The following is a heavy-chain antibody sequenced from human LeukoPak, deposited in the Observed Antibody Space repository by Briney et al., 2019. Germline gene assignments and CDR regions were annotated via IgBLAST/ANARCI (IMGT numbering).Heavy chain of an antibody. J-gene: IGHJ4*02. D-gene: IGHD2/OR15-2a*01. CDR2: ISGSGGST. V-gene: IGHV3-23*01. CDR3: AKSSGGSIGGFCFDY. Sequence: GGSLRLSCAASGFTFSNAWMSWVRQAPGKGLEWVSAISGSGGSTYYADSVKGRFTISRDNSKNTLYLQMNSLRAEDTAIYYCAKSSGGSIGGFCFDYWGQGTLVTVSS. CDR1: GFTFSNAW.